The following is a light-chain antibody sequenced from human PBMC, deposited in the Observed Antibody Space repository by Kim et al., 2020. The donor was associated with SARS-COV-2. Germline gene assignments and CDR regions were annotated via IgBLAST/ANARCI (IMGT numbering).Light chain of an antibody. CDR1: SSDVGAYNF. Sequence: GPSITLSCTGTSSDVGAYNFVSWYQQHPGRAPKLMIYNVTERPSGISNRFSGSKSGNTASLTISGLQAEDEADYHCSSFTTSSTWVFGGGTQLTVL. CDR2: NVT. V-gene: IGLV2-14*04. CDR3: SSFTTSSTWV. J-gene: IGLJ3*02.